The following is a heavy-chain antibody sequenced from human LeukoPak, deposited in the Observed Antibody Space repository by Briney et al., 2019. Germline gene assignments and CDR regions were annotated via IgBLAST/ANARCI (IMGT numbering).Heavy chain of an antibody. CDR3: AKDIRSSGYSLGLFDY. D-gene: IGHD3-22*01. CDR1: GFTFDDYA. Sequence: PGRSLRLSCAASGFTFDDYAMHWVRQAPGKGLEWVSGISWNSGSIGYADSVKGRFTISRDNAKNSLYLQMNSLRAEDTALYYCAKDIRSSGYSLGLFDYWGQGTLVTVSS. V-gene: IGHV3-9*01. J-gene: IGHJ4*02. CDR2: ISWNSGSI.